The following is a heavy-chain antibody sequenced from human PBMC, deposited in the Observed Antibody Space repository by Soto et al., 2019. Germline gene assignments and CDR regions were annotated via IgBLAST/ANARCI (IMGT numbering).Heavy chain of an antibody. CDR3: ANDWRSSSSCPNMEY. D-gene: IGHD3-16*01. J-gene: IGHJ4*02. CDR2: IPWNRGST. CDR1: GFNFNNYA. Sequence: EVQLAATGGGLVQPGRSLRLSCVASGFNFNNYAMHWVPHAPGKGLEWVSGIPWNRGSTGYADSLKGRFTISRDNAKNSQSLQMNTLRAEDTAFYYSANDWRSSSSCPNMEYWGQGNLVTVSS. V-gene: IGHV3-9*01.